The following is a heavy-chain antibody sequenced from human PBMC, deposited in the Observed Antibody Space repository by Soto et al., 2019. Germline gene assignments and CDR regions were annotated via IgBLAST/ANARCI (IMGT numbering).Heavy chain of an antibody. D-gene: IGHD2-8*01. V-gene: IGHV4-34*01. Sequence: QVQLQQWGAGLLKPSETLSLTCAVYGGSFSGYYWSWIRQPPGKGLEWIGEISHSGSTNYNPSLKSRVTISVDTSKNQFSLKLSSVTAADTAVYYCARGYEDAFDIWGQGTMVTVSS. CDR3: ARGYEDAFDI. CDR2: ISHSGST. CDR1: GGSFSGYY. J-gene: IGHJ3*02.